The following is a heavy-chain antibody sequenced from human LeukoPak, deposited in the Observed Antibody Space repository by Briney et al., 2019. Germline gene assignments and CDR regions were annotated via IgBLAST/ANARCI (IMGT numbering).Heavy chain of an antibody. CDR1: GYTFTRYG. CDR3: ARDLFDCYGSGTFFYYYYGMDV. V-gene: IGHV1-18*01. Sequence: ASVNVSCKASGYTFTRYGISWVRQAPGQGLEWMGWISAYNGNTNYAQKLQGRVTMTTDTSTSTAYMELRSLRSDDTAVYYCARDLFDCYGSGTFFYYYYGMDVWGQGTTVTVSS. CDR2: ISAYNGNT. D-gene: IGHD3-10*01. J-gene: IGHJ6*02.